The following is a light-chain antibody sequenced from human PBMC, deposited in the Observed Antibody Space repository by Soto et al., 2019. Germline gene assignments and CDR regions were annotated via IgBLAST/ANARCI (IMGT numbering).Light chain of an antibody. Sequence: QSALTQPASVSGSPGQSITISCTGTSNDIGGYNLVSWYQQHPGKAPKLIIYEASERPSGVSDRFSGSRSGNTASLTISTLQAEDVADYSCCSFAGGATFVFGGGTKLTVL. V-gene: IGLV2-23*02. J-gene: IGLJ2*01. CDR2: EAS. CDR3: CSFAGGATFV. CDR1: SNDIGGYNL.